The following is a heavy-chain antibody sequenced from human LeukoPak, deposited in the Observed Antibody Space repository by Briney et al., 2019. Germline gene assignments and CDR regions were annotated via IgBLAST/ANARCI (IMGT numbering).Heavy chain of an antibody. CDR3: AKDSKLSMAESDY. Sequence: GGSLRLSCAASGFTFSSYAMSWVRQAPGKGLEWVSAFSGRGGSTYYADSVKGRFTISRDNSKNTLYLHMNSLRAEDTAVYYCAKDSKLSMAESDYWGQGTLVTVSS. CDR2: FSGRGGST. CDR1: GFTFSSYA. D-gene: IGHD6-6*01. V-gene: IGHV3-23*01. J-gene: IGHJ4*02.